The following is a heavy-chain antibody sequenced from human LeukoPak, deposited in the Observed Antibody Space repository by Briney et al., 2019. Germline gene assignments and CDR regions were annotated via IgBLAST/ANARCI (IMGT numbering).Heavy chain of an antibody. CDR1: GGTFSSYA. CDR2: IIPIFGTA. J-gene: IGHJ4*02. V-gene: IGHV1-69*01. CDR3: ARRSGYGDYQFDY. Sequence: TVKVSCKASGGTFSSYAISWVRQAPGQGLEWMGGIIPIFGTANYAQKFQGRVTITADESTSTAYMELSSPRSEDTAVYYCARRSGYGDYQFDYWGQGTLVTVSS. D-gene: IGHD4-17*01.